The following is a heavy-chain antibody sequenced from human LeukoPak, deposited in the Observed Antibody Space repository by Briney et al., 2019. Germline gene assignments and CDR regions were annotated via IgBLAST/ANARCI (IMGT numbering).Heavy chain of an antibody. CDR2: IYNDGSRT. CDR3: ARDLSGVTGYTYGRGIDY. J-gene: IGHJ4*02. D-gene: IGHD5-18*01. Sequence: PGGSLRLSCAASGFTFSSYEMNWVRQAPGKGLVWVSRIYNDGSRTSYADSVKGRFTISRDNAKSTLYLQMNSLRVEDTAVYYCARDLSGVTGYTYGRGIDYWGQGTLVTVSS. CDR1: GFTFSSYE. V-gene: IGHV3-74*01.